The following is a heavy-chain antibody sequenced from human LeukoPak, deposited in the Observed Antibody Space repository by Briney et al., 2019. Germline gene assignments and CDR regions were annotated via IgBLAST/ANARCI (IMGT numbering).Heavy chain of an antibody. CDR2: INPNRGGT. V-gene: IGHV1-2*02. CDR1: GYTFTGYY. Sequence: ASVKVSCKASGYTFTGYYMHWVRQAPGQGLEWMGWINPNRGGTNYAQKFQGRVTMTRDTSISTAYMELSRLRSDDTAVYYCARAMYYYDSSGYYDYFDYWGQGTLVTVSS. CDR3: ARAMYYYDSSGYYDYFDY. D-gene: IGHD3-22*01. J-gene: IGHJ4*02.